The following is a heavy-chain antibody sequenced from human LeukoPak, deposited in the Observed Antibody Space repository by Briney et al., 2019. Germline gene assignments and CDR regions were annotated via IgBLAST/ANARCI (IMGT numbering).Heavy chain of an antibody. CDR1: GFVFSTYG. V-gene: IGHV3-30*02. CDR3: AEDQKLQPFHY. J-gene: IGHJ4*02. Sequence: GGSLRLSCTASGFVFSTYGMHWVRQAPGKGLEWISFIQFDGSDEFYADSVKGRFIISRDNSKNTLYLQVNSLRTEDTSVYYCAEDQKLQPFHYWGQGTLVTVSS. D-gene: IGHD5-24*01. CDR2: IQFDGSDE.